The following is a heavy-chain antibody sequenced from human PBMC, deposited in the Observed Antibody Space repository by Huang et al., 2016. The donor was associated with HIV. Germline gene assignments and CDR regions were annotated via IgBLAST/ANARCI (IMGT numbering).Heavy chain of an antibody. CDR3: ARQWTILEWLLGLDV. CDR1: GGSFTGNY. V-gene: IGHV4-34*02. Sequence: QMQLQQRGAGLLKPSETLSLTCGVSGGSFTGNYLTWVRQAPGKGLEWIGEVKDSGATNYDPSLNGRVTISRDKSNRELSLNLRSVTAADTAVYYCARQWTILEWLLGLDVWGQGTTVIVSS. J-gene: IGHJ6*02. D-gene: IGHD3-3*01. CDR2: VKDSGAT.